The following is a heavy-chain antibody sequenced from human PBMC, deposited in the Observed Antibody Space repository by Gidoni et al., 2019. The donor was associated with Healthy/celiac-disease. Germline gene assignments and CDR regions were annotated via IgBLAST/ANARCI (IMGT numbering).Heavy chain of an antibody. V-gene: IGHV1-24*01. Sequence: QVQLVQTGAEVKKPGDSVKVSCKVSGYTPTELSMHWVRQAPGKGLEWMGGVDPEDGETIYAQKFQGRVTMTEDTSTDTAYMELSSLRSEDTAVYYCATCGSTSCYFPSDYWGQGTLVTVSS. CDR1: GYTPTELS. CDR2: VDPEDGET. J-gene: IGHJ4*02. CDR3: ATCGSTSCYFPSDY. D-gene: IGHD2-2*01.